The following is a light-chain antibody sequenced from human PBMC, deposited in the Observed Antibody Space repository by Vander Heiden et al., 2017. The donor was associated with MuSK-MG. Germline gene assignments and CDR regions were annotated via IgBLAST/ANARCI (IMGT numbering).Light chain of an antibody. J-gene: IGKJ5*01. CDR3: HQYGSSPR. V-gene: IGKV3-20*01. Sequence: EIVLTQSPGTMSLSPGERATLSCRASQSVSGSYLAWYQQNPVQAPRLLIYGASSRAIGIPDRFSGSGYSTDFTLTSSRREHEDFAVYYGHQYGSSPRLGQGTLLEIK. CDR2: GAS. CDR1: QSVSGSY.